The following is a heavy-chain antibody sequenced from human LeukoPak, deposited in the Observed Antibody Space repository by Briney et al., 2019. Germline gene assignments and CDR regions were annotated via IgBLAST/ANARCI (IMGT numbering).Heavy chain of an antibody. Sequence: GASVKVSCKASGYTFTSYGISWVRQAPGQGLEWMGWISAYNGNTNYAQKLQGRVTMTTDTSTSTAYMELRSLRSDDTAVYYCARDLDNGDYQGYYYYYMDVWGKGPRSPSP. CDR3: ARDLDNGDYQGYYYYYMDV. V-gene: IGHV1-18*01. CDR1: GYTFTSYG. D-gene: IGHD4-17*01. J-gene: IGHJ6*03. CDR2: ISAYNGNT.